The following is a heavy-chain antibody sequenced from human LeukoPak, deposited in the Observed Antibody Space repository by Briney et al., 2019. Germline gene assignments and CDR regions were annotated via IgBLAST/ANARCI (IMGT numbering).Heavy chain of an antibody. J-gene: IGHJ4*02. CDR1: GYTFTDYY. V-gene: IGHV1-2*02. CDR3: ARTLFLTGYSAAFDY. CDR2: INPNSGGT. D-gene: IGHD3-9*01. Sequence: GASVKVSCKASGYTFTDYYMHWVRQAPGQGLEWMGWINPNSGGTNYAQKFQGRVTMTRDTSISTAYMEVSRLRSDDTAGYYCARTLFLTGYSAAFDYWGQGTLVTVSS.